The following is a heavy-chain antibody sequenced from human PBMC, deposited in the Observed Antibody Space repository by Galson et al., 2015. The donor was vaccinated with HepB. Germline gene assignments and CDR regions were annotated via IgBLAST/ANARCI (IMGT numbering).Heavy chain of an antibody. J-gene: IGHJ4*02. CDR2: ISSSSSYI. CDR1: GFTFSSYS. V-gene: IGHV3-21*01. CDR3: ARERRLGSDTPY. Sequence: LRLSCAASGFTFSSYSMNWVRQAPGKGLEWVSSISSSSSYIYYADSVKGRFTISRDNAKNSLYLQMNSLRAEDTAVYYCARERRLGSDTPYWGQGTLVTVSS. D-gene: IGHD2-15*01.